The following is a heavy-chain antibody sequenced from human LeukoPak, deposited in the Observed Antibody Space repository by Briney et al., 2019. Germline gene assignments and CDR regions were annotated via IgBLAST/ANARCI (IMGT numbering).Heavy chain of an antibody. CDR2: IIPIFGTA. J-gene: IGHJ4*02. V-gene: IGHV1-69*13. D-gene: IGHD2-2*01. Sequence: SVKVSCKGSGGTFSSYAISWVRQAPGQGLEWMGGIIPIFGTANYAQKFQGRVTITADESTSTAYMELSSLRSDDTAVYYCARDQGPLPAVFWGQGTLVTVSS. CDR3: ARDQGPLPAVF. CDR1: GGTFSSYA.